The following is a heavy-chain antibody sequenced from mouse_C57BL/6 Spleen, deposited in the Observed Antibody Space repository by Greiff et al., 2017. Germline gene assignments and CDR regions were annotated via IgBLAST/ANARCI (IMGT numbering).Heavy chain of an antibody. D-gene: IGHD1-1*01. CDR2: IDPANGNT. CDR1: GFNIKNTY. CDR3: ARTLMTTVVPYLDY. Sequence: EVQLQQSVAELVRPGASVKLSCTASGFNIKNTYMHWVQQRPEQGLEWIGRIDPANGNTTYAPKFQGKATITADTSSNTAYLQLSSLTSEDTAIYYCARTLMTTVVPYLDYWGQGTTLTVAS. V-gene: IGHV14-3*01. J-gene: IGHJ2*01.